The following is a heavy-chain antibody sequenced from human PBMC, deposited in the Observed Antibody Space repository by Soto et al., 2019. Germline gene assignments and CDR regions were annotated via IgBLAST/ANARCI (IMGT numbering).Heavy chain of an antibody. CDR1: GGSISSGGYY. Sequence: PSETLSLTCTVSGGSISSGGYYWSWVRQHPGKGLEWIGCIYDSGSTYYNPSLKSRVTISVDTSKNQFSLKLTSVTAADTAIYFCARDPGYGGSGSYSGSHGFDIWGQGTMVTVSS. V-gene: IGHV4-31*03. J-gene: IGHJ3*02. CDR2: IYDSGST. D-gene: IGHD3-10*01. CDR3: ARDPGYGGSGSYSGSHGFDI.